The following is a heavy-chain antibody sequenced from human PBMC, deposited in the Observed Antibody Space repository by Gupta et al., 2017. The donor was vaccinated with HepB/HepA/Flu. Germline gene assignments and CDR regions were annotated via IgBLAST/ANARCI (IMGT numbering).Heavy chain of an antibody. V-gene: IGHV3-23*01. J-gene: IGHJ4*02. D-gene: IGHD3-16*01. CDR3: VLNVSAYAFDF. Sequence: EVQLLESGANLVKPGGSLRLSCAASGVTFSTFAMSWVRQAPGRGLEWVSTVTGPGRRTFYADLVKGRFAVSGDISSNMLYLTMNSLRAEDTAIYYCVLNVSAYAFDFWGQGTRVTVSS. CDR2: VTGPGRRT. CDR1: GVTFSTFA.